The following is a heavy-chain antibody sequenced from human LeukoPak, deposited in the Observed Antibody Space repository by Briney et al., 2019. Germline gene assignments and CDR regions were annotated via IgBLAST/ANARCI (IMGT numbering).Heavy chain of an antibody. J-gene: IGHJ5*02. Sequence: EASVKVSCKASGYTFTSYDINWVRQATGQGLEWMGWMNPNSGNTGYAQKFQGRVTMTRDTSISTAYMELSRLRSDDTAVYYCARETTVTTRWFDPWGQGTLVTVSS. CDR1: GYTFTSYD. V-gene: IGHV1-8*01. CDR3: ARETTVTTRWFDP. D-gene: IGHD4-17*01. CDR2: MNPNSGNT.